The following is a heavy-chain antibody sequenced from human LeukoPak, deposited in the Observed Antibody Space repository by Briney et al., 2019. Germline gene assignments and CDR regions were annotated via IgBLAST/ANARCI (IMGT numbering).Heavy chain of an antibody. Sequence: PSETLSLTCAVYGGSFNNYYWSWIRQPPGKALEWIGEVNRSGSTKYNESLKSRVTMSVDTSKNQFSLKLTSVTAADTAVYYCASSSATDPQLDPWGQGTLVTVSA. CDR2: VNRSGST. CDR3: ASSSATDPQLDP. J-gene: IGHJ5*02. D-gene: IGHD2-15*01. V-gene: IGHV4-34*01. CDR1: GGSFNNYY.